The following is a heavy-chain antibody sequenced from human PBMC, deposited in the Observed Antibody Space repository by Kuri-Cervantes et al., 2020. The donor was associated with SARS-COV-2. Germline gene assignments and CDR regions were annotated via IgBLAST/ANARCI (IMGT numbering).Heavy chain of an antibody. J-gene: IGHJ4*02. CDR1: GFTVSSNY. D-gene: IGHD6-13*01. Sequence: GESLKISCAASGFTVSSNYMSWVRQAPGKGLEWASVIYSGGSTYYADSVKGRFTISRDNSKNTLYLQMNSLRAEDTAVYYCARDYSSSWYKTFDYWGQGTLVTVSS. CDR2: IYSGGST. CDR3: ARDYSSSWYKTFDY. V-gene: IGHV3-53*05.